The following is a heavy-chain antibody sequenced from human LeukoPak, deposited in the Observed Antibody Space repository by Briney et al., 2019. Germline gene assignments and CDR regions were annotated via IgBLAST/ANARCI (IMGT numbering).Heavy chain of an antibody. D-gene: IGHD1-26*01. J-gene: IGHJ3*02. Sequence: SVKVSCKASGGTFSSYAISWVRQAPGQGLEWMGGIIPIFGTANYAQKFQGSVTITTDESTSTAYMELSSLRSEDTAVYYCAHLAGDYSGSYPPDAFDIWGQGTMVTVSS. V-gene: IGHV1-69*05. CDR3: AHLAGDYSGSYPPDAFDI. CDR1: GGTFSSYA. CDR2: IIPIFGTA.